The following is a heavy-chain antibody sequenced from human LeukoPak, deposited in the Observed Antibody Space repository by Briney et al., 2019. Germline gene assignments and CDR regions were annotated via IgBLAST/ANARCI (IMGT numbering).Heavy chain of an antibody. V-gene: IGHV4-39*01. CDR3: ARYPAYCGGDCYQYFDY. CDR1: GGSISSSSYY. CDR2: IYYSGST. D-gene: IGHD2-21*02. J-gene: IGHJ4*02. Sequence: SETLSLTCTVSGGSISSSSYYWGWIRQPPGKGLEWIGSIYYSGSTYYNPSLKSRVTISVGTSKNQFSLKLSSVTAADTAVYYCARYPAYCGGDCYQYFDYWGQGTLVTVSS.